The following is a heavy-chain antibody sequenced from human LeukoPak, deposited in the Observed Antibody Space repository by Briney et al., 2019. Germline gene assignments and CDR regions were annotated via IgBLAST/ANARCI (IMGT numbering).Heavy chain of an antibody. CDR1: GGSISSYY. Sequence: SETLSLTCTVSGGSISSYYWSWIRQPPGKGLEWIGYIYYSGSTNYNPSLKSRVTISLDTSQNQFSLKLSSVTAADTAVYFCARDYGDYLDYWGQGTLVTVSS. CDR3: ARDYGDYLDY. D-gene: IGHD4-17*01. J-gene: IGHJ4*02. CDR2: IYYSGST. V-gene: IGHV4-59*01.